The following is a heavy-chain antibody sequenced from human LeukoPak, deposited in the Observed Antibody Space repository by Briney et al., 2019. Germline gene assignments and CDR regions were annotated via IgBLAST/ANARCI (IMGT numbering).Heavy chain of an antibody. V-gene: IGHV4-34*01. D-gene: IGHD3-3*01. CDR3: ARGPRITIFGVVNRVDY. CDR2: INHSGST. Sequence: PSETLSLTCAVYGGSFSGYYWSWIRQPPGKGLEWIGEINHSGSTNYNPSLKSRGTISVDTSKNQFSLKLSSVTAADTAVYYCARGPRITIFGVVNRVDYWGQGTLVTVPS. J-gene: IGHJ4*02. CDR1: GGSFSGYY.